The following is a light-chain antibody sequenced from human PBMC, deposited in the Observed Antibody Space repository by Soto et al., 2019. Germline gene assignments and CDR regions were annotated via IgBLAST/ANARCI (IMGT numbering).Light chain of an antibody. CDR3: QQYGSSPIT. CDR2: DTL. V-gene: IGKV3-20*01. Sequence: VFTQSPATLSFSPGQRATLSCRASQSVSSYLAWYQQATGQAPRLIIYDTLYRATGIPARFSGSGYGTDFNLTISRLETEDFAVYYCQQYGSSPITFGQGTRLEIK. J-gene: IGKJ5*01. CDR1: QSVSSY.